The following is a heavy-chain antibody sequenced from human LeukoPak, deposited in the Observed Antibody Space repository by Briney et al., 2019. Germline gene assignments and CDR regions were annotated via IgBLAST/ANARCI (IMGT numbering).Heavy chain of an antibody. V-gene: IGHV3-23*01. J-gene: IGHJ4*02. Sequence: GGSLRLSCAASGFTFSSYAMSWVRQAPGKGLEWVSGISGSGGNIYYADSVKGRFTISRDNSRNTLYLQMSSLRAEDTAVYYCAETFTMDDSRWGQGTLVTVSS. D-gene: IGHD3-10*01. CDR2: ISGSGGNI. CDR3: AETFTMDDSR. CDR1: GFTFSSYA.